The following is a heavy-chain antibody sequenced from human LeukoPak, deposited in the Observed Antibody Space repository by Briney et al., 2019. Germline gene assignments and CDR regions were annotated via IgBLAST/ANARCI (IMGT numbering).Heavy chain of an antibody. CDR3: ARDEGRDYELLWFGELLSPADPSRPLGGLDP. Sequence: GASVKVSCKASGYTFTSYGISWVRQAPGQGLEWMGWISAYNGNTNYAQKLQGRVTMTTDTSTSTAYMELRSLRSDDTAVYYCARDEGRDYELLWFGELLSPADPSRPLGGLDPWGQGTLVTVSS. CDR2: ISAYNGNT. D-gene: IGHD3-10*01. CDR1: GYTFTSYG. V-gene: IGHV1-18*01. J-gene: IGHJ5*02.